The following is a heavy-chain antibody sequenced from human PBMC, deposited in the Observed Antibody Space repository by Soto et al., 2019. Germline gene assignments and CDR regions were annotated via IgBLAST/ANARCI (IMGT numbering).Heavy chain of an antibody. Sequence: ASVKVSCKASGYTFTSYGISWVRQAPGQGLEWMGWISAYNGNTNYAQKLQGRVTMTTDTSTSTAYMELRSLRSDDTAVYYCASATYDFWSGYWGAFDYWGQGTLVTVSS. V-gene: IGHV1-18*01. J-gene: IGHJ4*02. CDR3: ASATYDFWSGYWGAFDY. CDR1: GYTFTSYG. CDR2: ISAYNGNT. D-gene: IGHD3-3*01.